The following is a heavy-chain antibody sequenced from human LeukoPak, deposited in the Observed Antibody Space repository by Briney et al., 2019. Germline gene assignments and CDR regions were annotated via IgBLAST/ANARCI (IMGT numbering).Heavy chain of an antibody. J-gene: IGHJ4*02. V-gene: IGHV3-23*01. CDR2: TSGGGIST. Sequence: PVQPLDSPLATSGGGISTYYADSVKGRFTISRDNSKNTLYLQMNSLRAEDTAVYYCAIPQGYYYDSSGYPWWGQGTLVTVSS. CDR3: AIPQGYYYDSSGYPW. D-gene: IGHD3-22*01.